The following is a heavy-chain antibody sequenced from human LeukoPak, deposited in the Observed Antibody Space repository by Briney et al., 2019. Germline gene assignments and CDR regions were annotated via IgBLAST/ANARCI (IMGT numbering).Heavy chain of an antibody. CDR2: VYPGDSDT. D-gene: IGHD3-22*01. J-gene: IGHJ3*02. V-gene: IGHV5-51*01. Sequence: GESLKISCKGSRYRFTSYWIGWVRQMPGKGLEWLGIVYPGDSDTRYSPSFQGQVSISADKSITTGYLQWRSLKASDTAMYYCARQRSTAYYDSSGLPYDAFDIWGQGTMVTVSS. CDR1: RYRFTSYW. CDR3: ARQRSTAYYDSSGLPYDAFDI.